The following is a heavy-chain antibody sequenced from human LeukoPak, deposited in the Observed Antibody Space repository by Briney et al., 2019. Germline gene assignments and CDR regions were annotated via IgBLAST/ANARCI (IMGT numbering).Heavy chain of an antibody. CDR1: GGSISSSSYY. V-gene: IGHV4-39*01. CDR3: ARSGDWLDY. Sequence: SETLSLTCTVSGGSISSSSYYWGWIRQPPGKGLEWIGSIYYSGSTYYNPSLKSRVTISVDTSKNQFSLKLSSVTAADTAVYYCARSGDWLDYWGQGTLVTVSS. CDR2: IYYSGST. D-gene: IGHD2-21*02. J-gene: IGHJ4*02.